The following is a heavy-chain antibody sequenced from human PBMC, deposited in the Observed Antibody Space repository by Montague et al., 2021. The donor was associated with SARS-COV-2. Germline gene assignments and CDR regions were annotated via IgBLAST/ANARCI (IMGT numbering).Heavy chain of an antibody. Sequence: SETLSLTCTVSGGSISSSSYYWGWIRQSPGKGLEWIGSIFYSGSTDYNPSLKSRVTISVDTSKNQFSLKLSSVTAADTAVYYCASMVRAQVYYLDYWGQGTLVTVSS. CDR2: IFYSGST. D-gene: IGHD3-10*01. J-gene: IGHJ4*02. CDR3: ASMVRAQVYYLDY. CDR1: GGSISSSSYY. V-gene: IGHV4-39*01.